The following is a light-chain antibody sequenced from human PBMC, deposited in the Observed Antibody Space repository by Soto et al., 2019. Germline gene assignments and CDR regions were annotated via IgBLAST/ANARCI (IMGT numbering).Light chain of an antibody. CDR2: DVS. J-gene: IGLJ1*01. Sequence: QSVLTQPAPVSGSPGQSITISCTGTSSDVGGYNYVSWYQQHPGKAPKLMIHDVSNRPSGVSNRFSGSKSGNTASLTISGLQAEDEADYYCSSYTSSSTYVFGTRTKVTVL. CDR3: SSYTSSSTYV. CDR1: SSDVGGYNY. V-gene: IGLV2-14*01.